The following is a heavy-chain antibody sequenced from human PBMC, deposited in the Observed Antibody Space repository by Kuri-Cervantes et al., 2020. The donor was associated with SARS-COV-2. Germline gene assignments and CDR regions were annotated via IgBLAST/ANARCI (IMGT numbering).Heavy chain of an antibody. CDR1: GFTFSNSD. D-gene: IGHD6-13*01. CDR2: VSWNGSRT. J-gene: IGHJ4*02. CDR3: VRHKAAAGIVAPD. V-gene: IGHV3-19*01. Sequence: GESLKISCAASGFTFSNSDMNWVRQAPGKGLEWVSGVSWNGSRTHYADPVKGRFIISRDNSRNFLYQQMNSLRPEDRAVYYCVRHKAAAGIVAPDWGQGTLVTVSS.